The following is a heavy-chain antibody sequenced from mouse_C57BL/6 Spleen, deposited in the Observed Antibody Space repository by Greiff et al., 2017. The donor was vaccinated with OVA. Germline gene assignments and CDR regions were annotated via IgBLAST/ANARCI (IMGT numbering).Heavy chain of an antibody. CDR2: IDPENGDT. CDR1: GFNIKDDY. J-gene: IGHJ4*01. V-gene: IGHV14-4*01. CDR3: TKTGNAMDY. Sequence: LVESGAELVRPGASVKLSCTASGFNIKDDYMHWVKQRPEQGLEWIGWIDPENGDTEYASKFQGKATITADTSSNTAYLQLSSLTSEDTAVYYCTKTGNAMDYWGQGTSVTVSS.